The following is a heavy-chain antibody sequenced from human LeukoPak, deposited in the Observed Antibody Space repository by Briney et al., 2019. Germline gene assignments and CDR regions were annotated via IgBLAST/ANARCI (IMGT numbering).Heavy chain of an antibody. J-gene: IGHJ6*03. CDR3: AREYSRSIGDYYHYYMDV. CDR2: ISYSGST. V-gene: IGHV4-59*01. CDR1: GGSISSYY. D-gene: IGHD6-6*01. Sequence: SETLSLTCTVSGGSISSYYWSWIRQPPGKGLEWIGYISYSGSTNYNPSLKSRVTISVDTSKNQFSPKLSSVTAADTAVYYCAREYSRSIGDYYHYYMDVWGKGTTVTVSS.